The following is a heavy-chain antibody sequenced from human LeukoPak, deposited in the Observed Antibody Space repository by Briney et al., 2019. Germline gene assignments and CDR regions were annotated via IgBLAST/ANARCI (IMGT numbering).Heavy chain of an antibody. Sequence: SETLSLTCTVFGASISSSNYYWGWIRQPPGKGLEWIGSIHYSGSTYYNPSLKSRITISVDTSKNQFSLKLSSVTAADTAVFYCARLSLHTRPANYWGQGTLVTVSS. CDR3: ARLSLHTRPANY. CDR2: IHYSGST. CDR1: GASISSSNYY. V-gene: IGHV4-39*01. J-gene: IGHJ4*02. D-gene: IGHD3-16*02.